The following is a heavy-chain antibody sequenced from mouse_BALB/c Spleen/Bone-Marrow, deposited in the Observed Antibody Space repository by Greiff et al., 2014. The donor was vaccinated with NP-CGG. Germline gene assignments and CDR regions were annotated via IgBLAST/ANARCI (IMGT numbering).Heavy chain of an antibody. D-gene: IGHD1-1*02. CDR3: ARRANGSDAGSDWSFDV. CDR2: IFPGTGTT. CDR1: GYTFTSYW. Sequence: VQLQQSGTELVKPGASVKLSCKTSGYTFTSYWIRWVKQRPGQGLGWIGEIFPGTGTTYYNEKFKGKATLTIDTSSNTAYMQLSMLTCGDSAVYFCARRANGSDAGSDWSFDVWGPGTTVTVSS. V-gene: IGHV1S132*01. J-gene: IGHJ1*01.